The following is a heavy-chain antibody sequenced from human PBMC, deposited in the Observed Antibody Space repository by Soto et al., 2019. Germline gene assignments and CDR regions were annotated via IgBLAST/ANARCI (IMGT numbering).Heavy chain of an antibody. CDR3: ARDKDYAFDY. CDR1: GFTFSDYA. V-gene: IGHV3-48*01. J-gene: IGHJ4*02. CDR2: IWSGNSGI. D-gene: IGHD2-2*01. Sequence: GGSLRLSCAATGFTFSDYAMNWVRQAPGKGLEWVSRIWSGNSGIQYADSVKGRFTISRDNGENSLFLQMNSLRAEDTAVYYCARDKDYAFDYWGQGVLVTVSS.